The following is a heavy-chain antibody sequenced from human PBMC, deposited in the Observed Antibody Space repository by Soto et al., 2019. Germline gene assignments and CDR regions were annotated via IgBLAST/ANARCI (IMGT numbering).Heavy chain of an antibody. J-gene: IGHJ4*02. Sequence: LRLSCAASGFTVSSNYMSWVRQAPGKGLEWVSVIYSGGSTYYADSVKGRFTISRDNSKNTLYLQMNSLRAEDTAVYYCARAKDGSSWTYYFDYWGQGTLVTVSS. D-gene: IGHD6-13*01. CDR3: ARAKDGSSWTYYFDY. CDR2: IYSGGST. CDR1: GFTVSSNY. V-gene: IGHV3-66*01.